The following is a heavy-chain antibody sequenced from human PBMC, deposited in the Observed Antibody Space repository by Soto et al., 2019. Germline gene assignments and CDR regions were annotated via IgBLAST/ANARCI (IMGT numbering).Heavy chain of an antibody. V-gene: IGHV4-39*01. D-gene: IGHD4-4*01. CDR3: ARALYSSFPRYYYYGMDV. Sequence: SETLSLTCTVSGGSISSSGYYWGWIRQPPGKGLEWIGNIYYSGSTYYNPSLKSRVTISIDTSKNQFSLKLSSVTAADTAVYYCARALYSSFPRYYYYGMDVWGQGTTVTVSS. CDR1: GGSISSSGYY. J-gene: IGHJ6*02. CDR2: IYYSGST.